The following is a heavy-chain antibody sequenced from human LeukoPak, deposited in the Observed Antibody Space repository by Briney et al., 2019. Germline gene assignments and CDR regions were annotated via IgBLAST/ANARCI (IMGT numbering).Heavy chain of an antibody. D-gene: IGHD6-13*01. CDR1: GFTFSNYA. Sequence: GGSLRLSCAASGFTFSNYAMRWVRQAPGKGLEWVSGISGSGDSTYYADSVKGRFTISRDNAKNSLYLQMNSLRAEDTALYYCARDAVLRNIAAAGYFDYWGQGTLVTVSS. V-gene: IGHV3-23*01. CDR2: ISGSGDST. J-gene: IGHJ4*02. CDR3: ARDAVLRNIAAAGYFDY.